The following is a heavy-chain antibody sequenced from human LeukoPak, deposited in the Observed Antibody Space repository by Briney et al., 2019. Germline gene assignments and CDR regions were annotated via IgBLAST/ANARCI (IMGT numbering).Heavy chain of an antibody. D-gene: IGHD1-26*01. V-gene: IGHV3-21*01. Sequence: GGSLRLSCAASGFTFSNYKLNWVRQAPGKGLEWVSSISSSSSYIYYADSVKGRFTISRDNAKNSLYLQMNSLRAEDTAVYYCARSPYSGSYYGDALDIWGQRTMVTVSS. CDR3: ARSPYSGSYYGDALDI. J-gene: IGHJ3*02. CDR2: ISSSSSYI. CDR1: GFTFSNYK.